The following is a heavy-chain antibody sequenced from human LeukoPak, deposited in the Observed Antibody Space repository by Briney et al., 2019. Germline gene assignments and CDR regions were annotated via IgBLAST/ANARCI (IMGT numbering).Heavy chain of an antibody. J-gene: IGHJ4*02. CDR2: ISYDGSNK. Sequence: GGSLRLSCAASGFTFSSYGMLWVRQAPGKGLEWVAVISYDGSNKYYADSVKGRFTFSRDNSKNTLYLQMNSLRAEDTAVYYCAKLCSTSCYGSGSLIDYWGQGTLVTVSS. CDR3: AKLCSTSCYGSGSLIDY. V-gene: IGHV3-30*18. D-gene: IGHD2-2*01. CDR1: GFTFSSYG.